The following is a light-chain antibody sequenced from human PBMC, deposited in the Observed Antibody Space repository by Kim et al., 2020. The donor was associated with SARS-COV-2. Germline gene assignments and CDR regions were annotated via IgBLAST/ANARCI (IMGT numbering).Light chain of an antibody. CDR1: RSNIGNNP. V-gene: IGLV1-51*01. J-gene: IGLJ3*02. Sequence: QSVLPQPPSVSAAPGHKVTISCSGSRSNIGNNPVSWYQQFPGTAPRLITYDNDKRPSGIPDRFSSPKSGTSATLGITGLRTGDEADYYCATWDSSLSVGVFGGGTKVTVL. CDR2: DND. CDR3: ATWDSSLSVGV.